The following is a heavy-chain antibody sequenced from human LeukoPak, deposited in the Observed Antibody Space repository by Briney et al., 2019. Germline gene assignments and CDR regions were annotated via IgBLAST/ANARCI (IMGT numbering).Heavy chain of an antibody. CDR1: GGSISSYY. CDR2: IYHSGST. D-gene: IGHD1-1*01. CDR3: AGDATLQPFDY. V-gene: IGHV4-59*12. Sequence: SETLSLTCTVSGGSISSYYWSWIRQPPGKGLEWIGYIYHSGSTYYNPSLKSRVTISVDRSKNQFSLKLSSVTAADTAVYYCAGDATLQPFDYWGQGTLVTVSS. J-gene: IGHJ4*02.